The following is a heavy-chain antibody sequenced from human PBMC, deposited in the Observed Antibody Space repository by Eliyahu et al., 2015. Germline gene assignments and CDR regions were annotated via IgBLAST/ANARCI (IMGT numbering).Heavy chain of an antibody. Sequence: QLQLQESGPGLVKPSXTLSLTCTVSGGSISSNKYYWGWIRQPPGKGLEWIGSIYYSGTTYYNPSLKSRLTMSVDTSKNQVSLNLSSLTAADTAVYYCGGSGSYYFSDYWGQGTLVTVSS. D-gene: IGHD3-10*01. J-gene: IGHJ4*02. CDR2: IYYSGTT. V-gene: IGHV4-39*01. CDR3: GGSGSYYFSDY. CDR1: GGSISSNKYY.